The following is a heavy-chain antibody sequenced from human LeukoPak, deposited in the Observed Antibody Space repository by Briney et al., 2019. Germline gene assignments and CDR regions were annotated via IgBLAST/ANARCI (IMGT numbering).Heavy chain of an antibody. CDR1: GGSISSGGYY. CDR3: ARSYYDSSGYYFYLIWYFDL. CDR2: IYHSGST. J-gene: IGHJ2*01. D-gene: IGHD3-22*01. V-gene: IGHV4-30-2*01. Sequence: PSQTLSLTCTVSGGSISSGGYYWSWIRQPPGKGLEWMGYIYHSGSTYYNPSLKSRVTISVDRSKNQFSLKLSSVTAADTAVYYCARSYYDSSGYYFYLIWYFDLWGRGTLVTVSS.